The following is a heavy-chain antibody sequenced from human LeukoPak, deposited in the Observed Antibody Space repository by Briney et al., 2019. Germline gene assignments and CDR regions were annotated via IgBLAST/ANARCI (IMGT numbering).Heavy chain of an antibody. D-gene: IGHD2-2*02. Sequence: GESLKISCKGSGYSFTSYWIGWVRQMPGKDLEWMGVIYPGDSDTRYSPSFHGQVTISADTSISTAYLQWSSLKASDTAMYYCARHPLGYCSSTSCYKVGFDYWGRGTLVTVYS. CDR3: ARHPLGYCSSTSCYKVGFDY. V-gene: IGHV5-51*01. CDR1: GYSFTSYW. CDR2: IYPGDSDT. J-gene: IGHJ4*02.